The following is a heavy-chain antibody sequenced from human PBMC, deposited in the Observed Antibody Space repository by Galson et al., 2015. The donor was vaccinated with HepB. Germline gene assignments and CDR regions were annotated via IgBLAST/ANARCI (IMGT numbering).Heavy chain of an antibody. CDR2: ISYDGSNK. Sequence: SLRLSCAASGFTFSSYAMHWVRQAPGKGLEWVAVISYDGSNKYYADSVKGRLTISRDNAKNSLYLQMNSLRAEDTAVYYCARDGCGSTSCYYYGMDVWGQGTTVTVSS. D-gene: IGHD2-2*01. J-gene: IGHJ6*02. CDR3: ARDGCGSTSCYYYGMDV. V-gene: IGHV3-30*04. CDR1: GFTFSSYA.